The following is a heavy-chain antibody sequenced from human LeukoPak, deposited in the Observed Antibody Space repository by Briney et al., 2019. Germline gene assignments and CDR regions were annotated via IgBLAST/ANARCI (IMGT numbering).Heavy chain of an antibody. CDR3: VKGSYSSTWYNWFDP. J-gene: IGHJ5*02. Sequence: GGSLRLSCAASGFTFSSYAMNWVRQPPGKGLECVSVIGGSGGSTYYADSVKGRFTISRDNSKNTLFLQMNSLGAEDTAVYYCVKGSYSSTWYNWFDPWGQGTLVTVSS. D-gene: IGHD6-13*01. CDR1: GFTFSSYA. V-gene: IGHV3-23*01. CDR2: IGGSGGST.